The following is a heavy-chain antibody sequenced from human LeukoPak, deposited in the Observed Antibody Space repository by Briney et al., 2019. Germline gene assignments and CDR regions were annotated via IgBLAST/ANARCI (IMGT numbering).Heavy chain of an antibody. CDR1: GYSISNGYY. CDR2: IYHGGNT. Sequence: SETLSLTCTISGYSISNGYYWGWIRQPPGKGLQWIGHIYHGGNTYYNPSLKSRFTLSVDTSKNQISLKLGSVTAADTALYYCARVAQYSGYGTSDYWGQGTLVAVSS. CDR3: ARVAQYSGYGTSDY. D-gene: IGHD5-12*01. J-gene: IGHJ4*02. V-gene: IGHV4-38-2*02.